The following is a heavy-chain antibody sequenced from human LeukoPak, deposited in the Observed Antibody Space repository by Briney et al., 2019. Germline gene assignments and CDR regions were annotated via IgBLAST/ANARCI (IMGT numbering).Heavy chain of an antibody. CDR2: IKQDGSEK. CDR3: ARDWELLS. Sequence: PGGSLRLSCAASGFTFNIFAMSWVRQAPGKGLEWVANIKQDGSEKYYVDSVKGRFTISRDNSKNTLYLQMNSLRAEDTAVYYCARDWELLSWGQGTLVTVSS. D-gene: IGHD1-26*01. V-gene: IGHV3-7*01. CDR1: GFTFNIFA. J-gene: IGHJ5*02.